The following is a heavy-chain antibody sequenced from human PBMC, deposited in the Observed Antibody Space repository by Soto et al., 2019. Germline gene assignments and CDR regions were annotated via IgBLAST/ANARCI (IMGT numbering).Heavy chain of an antibody. D-gene: IGHD1-26*01. J-gene: IGHJ4*02. CDR1: GSTFAHQA. CDR3: VREGGDSSSLVDNYFDY. CDR2: VSGSGGGT. V-gene: IGHV3-23*01. Sequence: EVQLLESGGGLVQPGGSLRLSCAASGSTFAHQAMSWVRQAPGTGLEWVSAVSGSGGGTYYADSVKGRFTISRDNSKNTLSLQVNSLRVEDTAVYYCVREGGDSSSLVDNYFDYWGQGALVTVSS.